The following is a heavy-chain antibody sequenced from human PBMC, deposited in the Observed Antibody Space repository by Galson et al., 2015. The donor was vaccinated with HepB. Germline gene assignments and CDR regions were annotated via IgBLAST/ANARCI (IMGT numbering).Heavy chain of an antibody. CDR3: AKWGPYCSGSNNCYSYYYMDV. Sequence: SLRLSCAASGFAFRSYAMSWVRQAPGKGLEWVSAISGSGGTTYFAGSVKGRFTISRDNSKNLLYLQMNSLRAEDTAVYFCAKWGPYCSGSNNCYSYYYMDVWGQGTAVTVSS. D-gene: IGHD2-15*01. J-gene: IGHJ6*03. CDR2: ISGSGGTT. V-gene: IGHV3-23*01. CDR1: GFAFRSYA.